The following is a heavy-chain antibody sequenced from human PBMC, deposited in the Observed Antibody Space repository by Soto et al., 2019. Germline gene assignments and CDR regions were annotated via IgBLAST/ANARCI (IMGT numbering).Heavy chain of an antibody. CDR3: ARDRRIGYFDWLLESYYYYGMDV. CDR2: IWYDGSNK. CDR1: GFTFSSYG. V-gene: IGHV3-33*01. Sequence: SLRLSCAASGFTFSSYGMHWVRQAPGKGLEWVAVIWYDGSNKYYADSVKGRFTISRDNSKNTLYLQMNSLRAEDTAVYYCARDRRIGYFDWLLESYYYYGMDVWGQGTTVTVSS. J-gene: IGHJ6*02. D-gene: IGHD3-9*01.